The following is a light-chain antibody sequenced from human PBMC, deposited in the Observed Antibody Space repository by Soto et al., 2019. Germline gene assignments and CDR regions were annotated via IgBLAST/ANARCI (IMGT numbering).Light chain of an antibody. CDR2: VGTGGIVG. Sequence: QSVLTQPPSASASLGASVTLTCSQSSGDSNYKVDWYQQRPGKGPRFVMRVGTGGIVGSKGDGIPDRFSVLGSGLNRYLTIKNIQEEDESDYHCGADHGSGSNFVVFGGGTKVTVL. J-gene: IGLJ2*01. CDR1: SGDSNYK. CDR3: GADHGSGSNFVV. V-gene: IGLV9-49*01.